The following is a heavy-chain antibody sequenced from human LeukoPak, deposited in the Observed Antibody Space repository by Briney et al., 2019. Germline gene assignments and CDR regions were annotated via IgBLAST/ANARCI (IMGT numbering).Heavy chain of an antibody. CDR1: GGSISSYY. D-gene: IGHD3-22*01. Sequence: SETLSLTCTVSGGSISSYYWSWIRQPPGKGLEWIGYIYYSGSTNYNPSLKSRVTISVDTSKNQFSLKLRSVTAADTAVYYCARDLDGYSPYYFDYWGQGTLVTVSS. V-gene: IGHV4-59*01. J-gene: IGHJ4*02. CDR2: IYYSGST. CDR3: ARDLDGYSPYYFDY.